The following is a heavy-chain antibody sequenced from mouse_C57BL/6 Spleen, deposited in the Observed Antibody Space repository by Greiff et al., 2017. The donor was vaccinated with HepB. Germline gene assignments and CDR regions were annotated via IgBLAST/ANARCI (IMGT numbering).Heavy chain of an antibody. CDR2: IYPGSGST. D-gene: IGHD1-1*01. CDR1: GYTFTSYW. V-gene: IGHV1-55*01. J-gene: IGHJ2*01. CDR3: ARFLYYYGSSYIDY. Sequence: QVQLQQPGAELVKPGASVKMSCKASGYTFTSYWITWVKQRPGQGLEWIGDIYPGSGSTNYNEKFKSKATLTVDTSSSTAYMQLSSLTSEDSAVYYCARFLYYYGSSYIDYWGQGTTLTVSS.